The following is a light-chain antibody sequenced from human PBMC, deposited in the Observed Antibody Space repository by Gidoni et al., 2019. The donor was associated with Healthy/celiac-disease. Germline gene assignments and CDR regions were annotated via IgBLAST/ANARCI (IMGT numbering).Light chain of an antibody. V-gene: IGKV3-20*01. J-gene: IGKJ1*01. CDR2: GAS. Sequence: IALTQSPGTLSLSPGERATLSCRASQSVSSSYLAWYQQKPGQAPRLLIYGASSRATGIPDRFSGSGSGTDFTLTISRLEPEDFAVYYCQHQGAFGQGTKVEIK. CDR3: QHQGA. CDR1: QSVSSSY.